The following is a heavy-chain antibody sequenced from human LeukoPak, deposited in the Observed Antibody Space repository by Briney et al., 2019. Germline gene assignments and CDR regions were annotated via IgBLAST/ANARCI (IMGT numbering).Heavy chain of an antibody. V-gene: IGHV1-2*02. D-gene: IGHD5-18*01. CDR2: INPNSGGT. Sequence: APVKVSCKASGYTFTGYYMHWVRQAPGQGLEWMGWINPNSGGTNYAQKFQGRVTMTRNTSISTAYMELSRLRSDDTAVYYCARAGTAESIQPTPDDWFDPWGQGTLVTVSS. J-gene: IGHJ5*02. CDR3: ARAGTAESIQPTPDDWFDP. CDR1: GYTFTGYY.